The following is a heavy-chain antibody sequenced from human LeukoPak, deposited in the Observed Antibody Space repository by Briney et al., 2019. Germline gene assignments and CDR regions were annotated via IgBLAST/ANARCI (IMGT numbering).Heavy chain of an antibody. CDR2: IIPIFGTA. CDR3: ARAASIVVVPAAMNY. V-gene: IGHV1-69*05. CDR1: GGTFSSYA. Sequence: ASVKVSCKASGGTFSSYAISWVRQAPGQGLEWMGGIIPIFGTANYAQKFQGRVTITTDESTSTAYMELSSLRSEDTAVYYCARAASIVVVPAAMNYWGQGTLVTVSS. J-gene: IGHJ4*02. D-gene: IGHD2-2*01.